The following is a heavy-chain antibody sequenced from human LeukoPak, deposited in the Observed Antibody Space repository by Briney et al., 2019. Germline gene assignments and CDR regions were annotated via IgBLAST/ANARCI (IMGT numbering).Heavy chain of an antibody. J-gene: IGHJ4*02. Sequence: ASVKVSCKASGYTFTSYDINWVRQAPGQGLEWMGWISADSGDTNYAQQLQGRVTMTTDTSTSTAYMELWSLRSDDTAVFYCARDSPTGTGAAFDYWGQGTLVTVSS. V-gene: IGHV1-18*01. CDR2: ISADSGDT. CDR1: GYTFTSYD. CDR3: ARDSPTGTGAAFDY. D-gene: IGHD1-7*01.